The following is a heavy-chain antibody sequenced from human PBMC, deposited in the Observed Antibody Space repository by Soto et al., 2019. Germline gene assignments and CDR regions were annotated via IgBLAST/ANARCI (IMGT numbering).Heavy chain of an antibody. Sequence: SETLSLTCAVYGGSFSGYYWSWIRQPPGQGLEWIGEITPSGSTNSHPCFKRPVTTAVGTAKNPFSRKLSSVTASDTAVYYCARYNWEYFDLWPAHYEDVHDIWTQG. J-gene: IGHJ3*02. CDR3: ARYNWEYFDLWPAHYEDVHDI. CDR1: GGSFSGYY. CDR2: ITPSGST. D-gene: IGHD3-3*01. V-gene: IGHV4-34*01.